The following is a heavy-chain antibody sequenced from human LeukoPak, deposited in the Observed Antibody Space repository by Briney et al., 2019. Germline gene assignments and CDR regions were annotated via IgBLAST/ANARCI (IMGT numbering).Heavy chain of an antibody. CDR2: MKYEGSEK. CDR1: GFTFSSYW. CDR3: ARDIEAAGLFLDY. Sequence: GGSLRLSCAASGFTFSSYWMSLVRQAPGKGLEWVANMKYEGSEKYYVDSVKGRFTVSRDNAKNSLYRQMNSLRAEDTAVYYCARDIEAAGLFLDYWGQGTMVTVSS. D-gene: IGHD6-13*01. V-gene: IGHV3-7*01. J-gene: IGHJ4*02.